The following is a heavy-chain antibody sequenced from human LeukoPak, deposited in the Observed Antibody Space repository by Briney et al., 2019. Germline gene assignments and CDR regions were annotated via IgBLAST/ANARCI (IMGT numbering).Heavy chain of an antibody. J-gene: IGHJ1*01. CDR2: INPNSGGT. CDR3: AREYYYDSSGYTAEYFQH. CDR1: GYTFTGYY. D-gene: IGHD3-22*01. V-gene: IGHV1-2*02. Sequence: ASVKVSCKASGYTFTGYYMNWVRQAPGQGLEWMGWINPNSGGTNYVQKFQGRVTMTMDTSISTAYLELSRLRSDATAVYYCAREYYYDSSGYTAEYFQHWGQGTLVTVSS.